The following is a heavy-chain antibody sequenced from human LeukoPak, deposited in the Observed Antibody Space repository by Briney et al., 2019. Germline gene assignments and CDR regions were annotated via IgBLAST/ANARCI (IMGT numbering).Heavy chain of an antibody. Sequence: GGSLRLSCAASGFTFNTYWMSWVRQAPGKGLEWVSVIYSGGSTYYADSVKGRFTISRDNSKNTLYLQMNSLRAEDTAVYYCARGDDYRSPFDYWGQGTLVTVSS. D-gene: IGHD4-11*01. V-gene: IGHV3-66*01. J-gene: IGHJ4*02. CDR3: ARGDDYRSPFDY. CDR1: GFTFNTYW. CDR2: IYSGGST.